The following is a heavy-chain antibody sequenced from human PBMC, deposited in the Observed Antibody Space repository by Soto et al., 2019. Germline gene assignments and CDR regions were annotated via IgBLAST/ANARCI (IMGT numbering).Heavy chain of an antibody. V-gene: IGHV3-23*01. J-gene: IGHJ5*02. CDR2: ISGSGGST. CDR3: AKDPSYDILTGYYYWFDP. Sequence: GGSLRLSCAASGFTFSSYAMSWVRQAPGKGLEWVSAISGSGGSTYYADSVKGRFAISRDNSKNTLYLQMNSLRAEDTAVYYCAKDPSYDILTGYYYWFDPWGQGTLVTVSS. D-gene: IGHD3-9*01. CDR1: GFTFSSYA.